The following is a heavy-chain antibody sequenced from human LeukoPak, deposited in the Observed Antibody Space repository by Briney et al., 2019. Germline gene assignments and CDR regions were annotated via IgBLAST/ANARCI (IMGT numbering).Heavy chain of an antibody. J-gene: IGHJ4*02. Sequence: QSGASLRLSCAASGFTFSSYWMHLVRKAPGMGLVWVSRINSDGSSTSYADSVKGRFTISRDNAKNTLYLQMNSLRAEDTAVYYCARASGSGYYKYYFDYWGQGTLVTVSS. CDR3: ARASGSGYYKYYFDY. CDR2: INSDGSST. V-gene: IGHV3-74*01. CDR1: GFTFSSYW. D-gene: IGHD3-22*01.